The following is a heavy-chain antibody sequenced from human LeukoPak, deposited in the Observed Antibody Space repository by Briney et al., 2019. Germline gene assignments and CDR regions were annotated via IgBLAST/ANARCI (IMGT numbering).Heavy chain of an antibody. CDR2: ISYDGSNK. CDR1: GFTFSSNA. CDR3: ARDPIVGATSRGGFDY. J-gene: IGHJ4*02. D-gene: IGHD1-26*01. V-gene: IGHV3-30*04. Sequence: GGSLRLSCAASGFTFSSNAMHWVRQAPGKGLEWVAVISYDGSNKYYADSVKGRFTISRDNSKNTLYLQMNSLRAEDTAGYYCARDPIVGATSRGGFDYWGQGTLVTVSS.